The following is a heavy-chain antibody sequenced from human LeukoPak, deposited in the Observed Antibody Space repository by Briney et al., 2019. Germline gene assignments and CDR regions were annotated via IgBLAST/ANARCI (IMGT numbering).Heavy chain of an antibody. CDR3: ARDSGRTTGAFDI. CDR1: GGTFSSYA. J-gene: IGHJ3*02. D-gene: IGHD4-17*01. Sequence: GASVKVSCKASGGTFSSYAISWVRQAPGQGLEWMGGIIPIFGTANYAQKFQGRVTITTDESTSTAYMELSSLRSEDTAVYYCARDSGRTTGAFDIWGQGTMVTVSS. CDR2: IIPIFGTA. V-gene: IGHV1-69*05.